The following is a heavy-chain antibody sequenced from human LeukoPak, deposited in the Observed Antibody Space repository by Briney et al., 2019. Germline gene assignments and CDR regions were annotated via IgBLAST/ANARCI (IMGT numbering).Heavy chain of an antibody. V-gene: IGHV4-34*01. D-gene: IGHD3-10*01. Sequence: PTETLSLTFAVYGGSFGGYYWSWIRQPPGKGLEWIGEINHSGSTNYNPSLKSRVTISVDTSKNQFSLKLSSVTAADTAVYYCAKSNGYGLVDIWGQGTRVTVSS. CDR3: AKSNGYGLVDI. CDR2: INHSGST. CDR1: GGSFGGYY. J-gene: IGHJ3*02.